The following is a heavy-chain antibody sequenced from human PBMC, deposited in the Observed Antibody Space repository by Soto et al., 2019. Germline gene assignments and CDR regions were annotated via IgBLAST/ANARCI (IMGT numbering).Heavy chain of an antibody. Sequence: WGSLRLSCAASGFTFSSYGMHWVRQAPGKGLEWVAVIWYDGSNKYYADSVKGRFTISRDNSKNTLYLQMNSLRAEDTAVYYCARDKMITFGGVIVRDAFDIWGQGTMVTVSS. D-gene: IGHD3-16*02. J-gene: IGHJ3*02. CDR3: ARDKMITFGGVIVRDAFDI. CDR2: IWYDGSNK. V-gene: IGHV3-33*01. CDR1: GFTFSSYG.